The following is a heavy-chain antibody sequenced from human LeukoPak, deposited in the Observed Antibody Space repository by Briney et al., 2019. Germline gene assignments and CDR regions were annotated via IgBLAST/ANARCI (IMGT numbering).Heavy chain of an antibody. J-gene: IGHJ4*02. V-gene: IGHV4-59*01. CDR1: GGSISSYY. Sequence: SGTLSLTCTASGGSISSYYWSWIRQPPGKGLEWIGYIYYSGSTNYNPSLESRVTISVDTSKKQFSLKLSSVTAADTAVYYCARDSSGNSIDYWGQGTLVTVSS. CDR2: IYYSGST. CDR3: ARDSSGNSIDY. D-gene: IGHD6-19*01.